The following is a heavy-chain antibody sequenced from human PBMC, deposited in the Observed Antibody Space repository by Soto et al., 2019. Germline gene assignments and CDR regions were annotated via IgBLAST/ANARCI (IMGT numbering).Heavy chain of an antibody. CDR3: ARGGQARITMFRGGLWDSRRDHYYNYYVMDV. Sequence: LSLTCAVSGGSISSGGYSWSWIRQPPGKGLEWIGYINHSGSTNYNPSLKSRVTISVDTSKNQFSLKLSSVTAADTAVYYCARGGQARITMFRGGLWDSRRDHYYNYYVMDVWGQGTTVTVSS. J-gene: IGHJ6*02. CDR1: GGSISSGGYS. D-gene: IGHD3-10*01. CDR2: INHSGST. V-gene: IGHV4-30-2*01.